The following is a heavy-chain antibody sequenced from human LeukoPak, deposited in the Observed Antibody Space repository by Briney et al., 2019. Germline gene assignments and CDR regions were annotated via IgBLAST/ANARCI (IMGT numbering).Heavy chain of an antibody. CDR2: IIPIFGTA. CDR3: ARGIGQTGAFDI. Sequence: SVKVSCKASGGTFSSYAISRVRQAPGQGLEWMGGIIPIFGTANYAQKFQGRVTITADDSTSTAYMELSSLRSEDTAVYYCARGIGQTGAFDIWGQGTVVTVSS. J-gene: IGHJ3*02. D-gene: IGHD3-10*01. CDR1: GGTFSSYA. V-gene: IGHV1-69*13.